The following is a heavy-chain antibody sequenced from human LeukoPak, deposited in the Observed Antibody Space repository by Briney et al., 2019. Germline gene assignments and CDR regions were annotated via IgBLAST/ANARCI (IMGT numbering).Heavy chain of an antibody. CDR1: GFTFSSSW. CDR3: ARDRTGAGLDY. J-gene: IGHJ4*02. CDR2: IRQDGNEK. Sequence: GGSLRLSCAASGFTFSSSWMSWVRRAPGKGLEWVANIRQDGNEKYFADSVKGRFTISRDNAKSSLFLQVNSLRAEDTAVYYCARDRTGAGLDYWGQGTLVTVSS. D-gene: IGHD1-14*01. V-gene: IGHV3-7*03.